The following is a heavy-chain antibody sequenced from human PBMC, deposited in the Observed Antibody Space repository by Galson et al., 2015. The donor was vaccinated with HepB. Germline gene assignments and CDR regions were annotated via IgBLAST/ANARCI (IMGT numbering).Heavy chain of an antibody. CDR3: ARDGGSYGGHHDALDI. V-gene: IGHV1-69*13. CDR2: IIPIFRTV. D-gene: IGHD4-23*01. J-gene: IGHJ3*02. CDR1: GYTFTSYA. Sequence: SVKVSCKASGYTFTSYAMNWVRQAPGQGLEWMGGIIPIFRTVNYAQKFQGRVTITADESTSTAYMELSSLRSEDTAVYYCARDGGSYGGHHDALDIWGQGTMVTVSS.